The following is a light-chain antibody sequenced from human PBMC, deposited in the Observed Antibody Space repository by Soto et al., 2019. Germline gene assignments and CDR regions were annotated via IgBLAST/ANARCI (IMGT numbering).Light chain of an antibody. J-gene: IGKJ3*01. CDR1: QSVGSN. CDR2: IAS. Sequence: IVLTQSPAILSVSPGRGATLSCRASQSVGSNLAWYQQRPGQDPRLLFYIASTRATGIPARFSGSGSVTEFXLTVSSLQSEDFAVYYCQQYNKWPLFTFGPGTRVDIK. CDR3: QQYNKWPLFT. V-gene: IGKV3-15*01.